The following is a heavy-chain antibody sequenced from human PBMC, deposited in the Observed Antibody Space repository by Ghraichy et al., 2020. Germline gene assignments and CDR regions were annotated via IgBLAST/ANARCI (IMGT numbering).Heavy chain of an antibody. J-gene: IGHJ6*02. Sequence: ASVKVSCKASGYTFTSYDINWVRQATGQGLEWMGWMNPNSGNTGYAQKFQGRVTMTRNTSISTAYMELSSLRSEDTAVYYCARGDTLEMATILGYYYYGMDVWGQGTTVTVSS. V-gene: IGHV1-8*01. CDR2: MNPNSGNT. CDR3: ARGDTLEMATILGYYYYGMDV. CDR1: GYTFTSYD. D-gene: IGHD5-24*01.